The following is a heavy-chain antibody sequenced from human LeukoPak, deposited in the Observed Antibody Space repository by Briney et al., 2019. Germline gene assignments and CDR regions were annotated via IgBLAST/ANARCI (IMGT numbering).Heavy chain of an antibody. J-gene: IGHJ4*02. CDR3: VKGRYYDFWSGYSLFDY. CDR1: GFTFNYYA. V-gene: IGHV3-23*01. D-gene: IGHD3-3*01. CDR2: ISASGGST. Sequence: TGGSLRLSCAASGFTFNYYAMAWVRQGPGKGLEWVSGISASGGSTYHADSVKGRFTVSRDNSKNTLYLQMNSLRAEDTAVYYCVKGRYYDFWSGYSLFDYWGQGTLVTVSS.